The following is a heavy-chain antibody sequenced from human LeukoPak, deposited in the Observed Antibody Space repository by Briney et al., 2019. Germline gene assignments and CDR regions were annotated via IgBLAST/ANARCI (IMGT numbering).Heavy chain of an antibody. CDR2: VDPSDSYT. J-gene: IGHJ4*02. Sequence: PGESLRISCKGSGYSFTSYWISWVRRMPGKGLEWMGRVDPSDSYTNYSPSFQGHVTISADKSISTAYLRWNSLKASDTAMYYCARGDILTGYYWVYWGQGTLVTVSS. V-gene: IGHV5-10-1*01. CDR1: GYSFTSYW. D-gene: IGHD3-9*01. CDR3: ARGDILTGYYWVY.